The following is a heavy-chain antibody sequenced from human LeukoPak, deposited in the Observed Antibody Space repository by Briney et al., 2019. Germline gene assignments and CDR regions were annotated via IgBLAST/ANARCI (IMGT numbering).Heavy chain of an antibody. Sequence: GGSLRLSCAASGFTFSSYAMSWVRQAPGKGLEWVSAISGSGGSTYYADSVKGRFTISRDNSKNTLYLQMNSLRAEDTAVYYCAKGPLNWYYYYMDVWGKGTTVTVSS. CDR2: ISGSGGST. CDR1: GFTFSSYA. D-gene: IGHD3-16*01. V-gene: IGHV3-23*01. J-gene: IGHJ6*03. CDR3: AKGPLNWYYYYMDV.